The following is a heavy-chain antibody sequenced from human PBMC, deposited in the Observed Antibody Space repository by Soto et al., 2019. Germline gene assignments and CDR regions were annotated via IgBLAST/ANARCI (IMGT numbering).Heavy chain of an antibody. CDR3: ARVPGSGTYYDNRIANDAFDI. Sequence: GGSLRLSCAASGFTFSNYGVHWVRQSPGKGLEWVAVIWYDGSSEYYTESVKGRFTISRDNSKNTLYLQMNSLRAEDTAVYYCARVPGSGTYYDNRIANDAFDIWGQGTMVTVSS. J-gene: IGHJ3*02. CDR1: GFTFSNYG. V-gene: IGHV3-33*01. D-gene: IGHD3-10*01. CDR2: IWYDGSSE.